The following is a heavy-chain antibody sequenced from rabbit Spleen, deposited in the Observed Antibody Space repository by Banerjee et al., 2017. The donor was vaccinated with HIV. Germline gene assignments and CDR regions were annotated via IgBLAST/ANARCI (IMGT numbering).Heavy chain of an antibody. V-gene: IGHV1S40*01. CDR1: GVSFSISSY. D-gene: IGHD1-1*01. CDR3: ARDLVAVIGWNFNL. Sequence: QSLEESGGDLVKPGASLTLTCTASGVSFSISSYMCWVRQAPGKGLEWIACIDSGSSGFTYYATWAKGRFTCSKTSSTTVTLQMTSLTAADTATYFCARDLVAVIGWNFNLWGQGTLVTVS. CDR2: IDSGSSGFT. J-gene: IGHJ4*01.